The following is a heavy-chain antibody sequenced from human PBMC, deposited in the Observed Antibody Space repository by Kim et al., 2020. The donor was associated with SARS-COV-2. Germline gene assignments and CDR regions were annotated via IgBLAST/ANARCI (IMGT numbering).Heavy chain of an antibody. J-gene: IGHJ6*02. CDR3: ARGLTTESYYYGMDV. Sequence: PTRKSRVTISVDTSKNQFSLKLSSVTAADTAVYYCARGLTTESYYYGMDVWGQGTTVTVSS. D-gene: IGHD4-4*01. V-gene: IGHV4-34*01.